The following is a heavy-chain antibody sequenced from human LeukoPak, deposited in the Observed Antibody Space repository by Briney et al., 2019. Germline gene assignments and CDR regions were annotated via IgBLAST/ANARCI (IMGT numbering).Heavy chain of an antibody. V-gene: IGHV3-66*01. CDR2: ISIDCNT. D-gene: IGHD3-16*01. Sequence: GGSLRLSCAVSGFTVSCSSMNWVRLGPGKGQEWVSVISIDCNTYYADYVNGRFTISRDNARNTLSLQMHGLGADDTAVYYCARGQEQFIMPWQWGTRRKIVYYLVMDVWAQRTTVPV. CDR3: ARGQEQFIMPWQWGTRRKIVYYLVMDV. CDR1: GFTVSCSS. J-gene: IGHJ6*02.